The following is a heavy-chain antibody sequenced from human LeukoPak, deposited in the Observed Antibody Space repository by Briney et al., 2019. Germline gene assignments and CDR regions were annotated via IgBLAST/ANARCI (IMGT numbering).Heavy chain of an antibody. D-gene: IGHD4-17*01. Sequence: ASVKVSCKASGYTFTGYYMHWVRQAPGQGLEWMGWINPNSGGTNYAQKFQGWVTMTRDTSISTAYMELSRLRSDDTAVYYCARVVDGDYALYDYWGQGTLVTVSS. CDR3: ARVVDGDYALYDY. CDR2: INPNSGGT. J-gene: IGHJ4*02. CDR1: GYTFTGYY. V-gene: IGHV1-2*04.